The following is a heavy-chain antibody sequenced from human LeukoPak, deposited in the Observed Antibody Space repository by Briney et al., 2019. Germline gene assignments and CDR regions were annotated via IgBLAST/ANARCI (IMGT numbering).Heavy chain of an antibody. J-gene: IGHJ4*02. CDR3: ARGLGAGTHYDFWSGYYYFDY. V-gene: IGHV1-8*01. CDR2: MNPNSGNT. D-gene: IGHD3-3*01. CDR1: GYTFTSYD. Sequence: ASVKVSCKASGYTFTSYDINWVRQATGQGLEWMGWMNPNSGNTGYAQKFQGRVTMTRNTSISTAYMELSSLRSEDTAVYHCARGLGAGTHYDFWSGYYYFDYWGQGTLVTVSS.